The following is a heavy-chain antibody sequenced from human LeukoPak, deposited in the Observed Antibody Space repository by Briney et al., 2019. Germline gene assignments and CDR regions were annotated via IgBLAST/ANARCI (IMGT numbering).Heavy chain of an antibody. D-gene: IGHD2-2*01. V-gene: IGHV4-39*07. Sequence: SETLSLTCTVSGGSISSSSYYWGWIRQPPGKGLEWIGSIYYSGSTYYNPSLKSRVTISVDTSKNQFSLKLSSVTAADTAVYYCARGEGYCSSTSCYAGYWGQGTLVTVSS. CDR3: ARGEGYCSSTSCYAGY. CDR2: IYYSGST. J-gene: IGHJ4*02. CDR1: GGSISSSSYY.